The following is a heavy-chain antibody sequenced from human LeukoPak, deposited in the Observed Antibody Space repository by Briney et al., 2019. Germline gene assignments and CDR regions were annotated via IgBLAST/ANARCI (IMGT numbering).Heavy chain of an antibody. Sequence: GASVKVSCKASGDTFSSYAISWVRQAPGQGLEWMGRIIPIFGTANYAQKFQGRVTITTDESTSTAYMELSSLRSEDTAVYYCAISYYYDSSGYLVDYWGQGTLVTVSS. J-gene: IGHJ4*02. CDR3: AISYYYDSSGYLVDY. D-gene: IGHD3-22*01. V-gene: IGHV1-69*05. CDR1: GDTFSSYA. CDR2: IIPIFGTA.